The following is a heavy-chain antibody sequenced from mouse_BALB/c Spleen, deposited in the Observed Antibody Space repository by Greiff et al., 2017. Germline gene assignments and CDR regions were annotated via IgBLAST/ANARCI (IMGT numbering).Heavy chain of an antibody. Sequence: DVMLVESGGGLVQPGGSLKLSCAASGFTFSSYTMSWVRQTPEKRLEWVAYISNGGGSTYYPDTVKGRFTISRDNAKNTLYLQMSSLKSEDTAMYYCARHEGLGGYAMDYWGQGTSVTVSS. J-gene: IGHJ4*01. CDR2: ISNGGGST. V-gene: IGHV5-12-2*01. D-gene: IGHD2-2*01. CDR3: ARHEGLGGYAMDY. CDR1: GFTFSSYT.